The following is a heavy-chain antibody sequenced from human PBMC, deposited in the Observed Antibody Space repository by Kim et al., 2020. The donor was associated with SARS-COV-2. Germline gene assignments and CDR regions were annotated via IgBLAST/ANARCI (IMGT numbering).Heavy chain of an antibody. CDR2: INPNSGGT. Sequence: ASVKVSCKASGYTFTGYYMHWVRQAPGQGLEWMGWINPNSGGTNYAQKFQGRVTMTWDTSISTVYMELSRLTSDDTAVYYCARLRPGGGTSDFFDYWGQGTLVTVSS. CDR3: ARLRPGGGTSDFFDY. CDR1: GYTFTGYY. D-gene: IGHD3-16*01. J-gene: IGHJ4*02. V-gene: IGHV1-2*02.